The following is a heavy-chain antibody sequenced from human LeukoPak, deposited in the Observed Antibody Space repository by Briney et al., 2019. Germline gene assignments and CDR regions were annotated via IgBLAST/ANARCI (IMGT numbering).Heavy chain of an antibody. CDR3: GRGYCSSTSCPVDP. V-gene: IGHV3-23*01. CDR2: ISGSGGST. J-gene: IGHJ5*02. D-gene: IGHD2-2*01. CDR1: GFTFSNFA. Sequence: PGGSLRLSCAASGFTFSNFAMSWVRQAPGKGLEWVSGISGSGGSTYYADSVKGRFTISRDNSKNTLYLQMNSLRAEDTAVYYCGRGYCSSTSCPVDPWGQGTLVTVSS.